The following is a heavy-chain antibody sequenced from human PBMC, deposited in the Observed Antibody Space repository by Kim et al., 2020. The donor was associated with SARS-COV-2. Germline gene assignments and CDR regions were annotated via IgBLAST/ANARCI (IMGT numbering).Heavy chain of an antibody. CDR3: AKDLSSYTGHDAFDI. D-gene: IGHD3-10*02. Sequence: DAGKGRFTISRDNSKNTLYLQMNSLRAEDTAVYYCAKDLSSYTGHDAFDIWGQGTMVTVSS. V-gene: IGHV3-30*02. J-gene: IGHJ3*02.